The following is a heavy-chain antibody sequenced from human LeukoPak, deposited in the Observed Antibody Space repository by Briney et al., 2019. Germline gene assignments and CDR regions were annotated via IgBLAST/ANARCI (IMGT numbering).Heavy chain of an antibody. D-gene: IGHD4-23*01. CDR2: IRSKAYGGTT. CDR3: TRVLRGYGGYYFDY. CDR1: GFTFNDAW. V-gene: IGHV3-49*04. Sequence: GGSLRLSCAASGFTFNDAWMTWVRQAPGKGLEWVGFIRSKAYGGTTEYAASVKGRFTISRDDSKSIAYLQMNSLKTEDTAVYYCTRVLRGYGGYYFDYWGQGTLVTVSS. J-gene: IGHJ4*02.